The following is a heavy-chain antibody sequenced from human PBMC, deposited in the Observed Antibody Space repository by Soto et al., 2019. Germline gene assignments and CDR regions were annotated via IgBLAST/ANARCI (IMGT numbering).Heavy chain of an antibody. J-gene: IGHJ3*02. CDR1: GGSFSGYY. CDR3: ARGCHNWGSCLVDAFDI. CDR2: INHSGST. D-gene: IGHD7-27*01. V-gene: IGHV4-34*01. Sequence: LPETLSLTCAVYGGSFSGYYWSWIRQPPGKGLEWIGEINHSGSTNYNPSLKSRVTISVDTSKNQFSLKLSSVTAADTAVYYCARGCHNWGSCLVDAFDIWGQGTMVTVSS.